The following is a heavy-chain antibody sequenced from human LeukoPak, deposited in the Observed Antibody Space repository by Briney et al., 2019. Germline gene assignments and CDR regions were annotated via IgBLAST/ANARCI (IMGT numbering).Heavy chain of an antibody. D-gene: IGHD2-15*01. Sequence: PGGSLRLSCAAPGFTFSDYYMSWIRQTPGKGLEWVSSISSSGGNIYYADSVKGRFTISRDNAKNSLYLQMNSLRAEDTAVYYCARVISIPVVVVAAGLDYWGQGTLVTVSS. V-gene: IGHV3-11*01. CDR2: ISSSGGNI. CDR3: ARVISIPVVVVAAGLDY. J-gene: IGHJ4*02. CDR1: GFTFSDYY.